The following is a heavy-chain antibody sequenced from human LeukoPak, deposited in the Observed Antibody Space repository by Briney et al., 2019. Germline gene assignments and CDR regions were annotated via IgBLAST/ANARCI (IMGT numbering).Heavy chain of an antibody. Sequence: GESLEISCKGSGYSFTSFWIGWVRQMPGKGLEWMGIIYPGDSDTRYSPSFQGQVTISADKSISTAYLQWSSLKASDTAMYYCATHPVVPAASDAFDIWGQGTMVTVSS. V-gene: IGHV5-51*01. J-gene: IGHJ3*02. CDR1: GYSFTSFW. CDR3: ATHPVVPAASDAFDI. D-gene: IGHD2-2*01. CDR2: IYPGDSDT.